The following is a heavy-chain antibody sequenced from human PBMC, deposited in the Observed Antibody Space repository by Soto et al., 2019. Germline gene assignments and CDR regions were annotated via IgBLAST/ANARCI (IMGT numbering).Heavy chain of an antibody. CDR1: GDSISNSSW. J-gene: IGHJ3*01. Sequence: QVQLQESGPGLVKPSGTLSLTCAVSGDSISNSSWWCWVRQPPGKGLEWIGDIFHRGDTNYNPSPKGRVFISVDKPQNQSALKVSSVTAADTAVYYCAYSTGWYRHDVWGQGTLVTVSS. CDR3: AYSTGWYRHDV. D-gene: IGHD6-19*01. V-gene: IGHV4-4*02. CDR2: IFHRGDT.